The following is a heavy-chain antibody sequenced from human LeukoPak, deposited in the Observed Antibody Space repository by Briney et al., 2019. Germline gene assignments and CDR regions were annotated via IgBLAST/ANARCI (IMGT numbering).Heavy chain of an antibody. CDR1: GFTFSNAW. J-gene: IGHJ4*02. CDR3: ARLQRSVTGTL. CDR2: IKQDGSKK. D-gene: IGHD6-19*01. Sequence: PGGSLRLSCAASGFTFSNAWMSWVRQAPGKGLEWVANIKQDGSKKQYVDSMKGRFTISRDNAKNSLYLQMSSLRGEDTAVYYCARLQRSVTGTLWGQGTLVIVSS. V-gene: IGHV3-7*01.